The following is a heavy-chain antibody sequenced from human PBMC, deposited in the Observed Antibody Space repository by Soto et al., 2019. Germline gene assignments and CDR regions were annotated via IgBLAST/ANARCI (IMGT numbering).Heavy chain of an antibody. CDR3: AITGTTEDYYYGMDV. J-gene: IGHJ6*02. CDR1: GGSISSSSYY. CDR2: IYYSGST. V-gene: IGHV4-39*01. Sequence: NPSETLSLTCTVSGGSISSSSYYWGWIRQPPGKGLEWIGSIYYSGSTYYNPSLKSRVTISVDTSKNQFSLKLSSVTAADTAVYYCAITGTTEDYYYGMDVWGQGTTVTVSS. D-gene: IGHD1-7*01.